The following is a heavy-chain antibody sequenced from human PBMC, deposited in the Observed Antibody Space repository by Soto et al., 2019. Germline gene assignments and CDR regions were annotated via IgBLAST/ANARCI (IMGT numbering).Heavy chain of an antibody. Sequence: SGPTLVNPTQTLTLTCTFSGFSLSTSGMCVSWIRQPPGKALEWLARIDWDDDKYYSTSLKTRLTISKDTSKNQVVLTMTNMDPVDTATYYCARTRTYGDYDYYYYCYMDVWGKGTTVTVSS. CDR2: IDWDDDK. D-gene: IGHD4-17*01. V-gene: IGHV2-70*11. CDR1: GFSLSTSGMC. CDR3: ARTRTYGDYDYYYYCYMDV. J-gene: IGHJ6*03.